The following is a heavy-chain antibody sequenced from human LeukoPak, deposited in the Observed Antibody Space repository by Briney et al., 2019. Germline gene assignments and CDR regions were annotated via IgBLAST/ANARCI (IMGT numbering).Heavy chain of an antibody. CDR1: GFTLSDYH. CDR2: ITTTSHYI. J-gene: IGHJ5*02. Sequence: MAGGSLRLSCAASGFTLSDYHMNWVRQAPGKGLKWLSSITTTSHYIYYAGAVRGRFTISRDNAKNSLYLQMNSLRGEDTAVYYCARSGGPGTYHQLRYNWFDPWGKGTLVTVSS. CDR3: ARSGGPGTYHQLRYNWFDP. D-gene: IGHD3-10*01. V-gene: IGHV3-21*01.